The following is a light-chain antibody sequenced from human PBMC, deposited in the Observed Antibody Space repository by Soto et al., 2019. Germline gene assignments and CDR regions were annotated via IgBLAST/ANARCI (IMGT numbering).Light chain of an antibody. CDR3: QQYYSTPLT. CDR1: QSVLYSSNNKNY. CDR2: WAS. J-gene: IGKJ4*01. V-gene: IGKV4-1*01. Sequence: DIVMTQSPDSLAVSLGERATINCKSSQSVLYSSNNKNYLAWYQQKPGQPPKLLIYWASTREFGVPDRFSSSGSGTDFTLTISSLQAEDVAVYYCQQYYSTPLTFGGGTKVEIK.